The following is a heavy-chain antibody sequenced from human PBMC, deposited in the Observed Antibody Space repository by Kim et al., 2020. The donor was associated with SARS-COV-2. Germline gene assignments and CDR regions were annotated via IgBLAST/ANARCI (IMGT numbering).Heavy chain of an antibody. Sequence: GGSLRLSCAASGFTFSSYAMHWVRQAPGKGLEWVAVISYDGSNKYYADSVKGRFTISRDNSTNTLYLQMNSLRAEDTAVYYCATPVISYSTNPGGDYWGQGTLVTVSS. CDR1: GFTFSSYA. D-gene: IGHD6-13*01. CDR3: ATPVISYSTNPGGDY. V-gene: IGHV3-30-3*01. CDR2: ISYDGSNK. J-gene: IGHJ4*02.